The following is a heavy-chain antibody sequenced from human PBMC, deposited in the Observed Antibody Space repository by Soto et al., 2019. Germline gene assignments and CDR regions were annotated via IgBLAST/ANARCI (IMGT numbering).Heavy chain of an antibody. J-gene: IGHJ6*02. V-gene: IGHV1-69*13. CDR2: IVHTFNRT. CDR3: ARGDPSSVVVAAEIPFYFYSLDF. CDR1: GGSFSSYA. D-gene: IGHD2-15*01. Sequence: GASVKVSCKASGGSFSSYAISWVRQAPGQGLEWMGGIVHTFNRTIYTQKFQGRVTISADESMTAIYMDLRSLKSEDTAVYFCARGDPSSVVVAAEIPFYFYSLDFWGPGTPVTVSS.